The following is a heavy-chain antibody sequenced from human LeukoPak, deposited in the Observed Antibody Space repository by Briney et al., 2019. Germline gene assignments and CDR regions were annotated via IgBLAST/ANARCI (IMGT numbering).Heavy chain of an antibody. Sequence: GGSLRLSCAASGFTFSSYAMSWVRQAPGKGLEWVAVISYDGSNKYYADSVKGRFTISRDNSKNTLYLQMNSLRGEDTAVYYCADSSDWPRLFDYWGQGTLVTVSS. D-gene: IGHD6-25*01. CDR2: ISYDGSNK. V-gene: IGHV3-30*03. CDR1: GFTFSSYA. CDR3: ADSSDWPRLFDY. J-gene: IGHJ4*02.